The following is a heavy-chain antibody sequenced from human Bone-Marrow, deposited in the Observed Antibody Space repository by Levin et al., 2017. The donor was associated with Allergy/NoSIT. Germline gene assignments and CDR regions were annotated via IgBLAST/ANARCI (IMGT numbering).Heavy chain of an antibody. D-gene: IGHD3-10*01. Sequence: AGGSLRLSCAASGFTFSSYAMHWVRQAPGKGLEWVAVISYDGSNKYYADSVKGRFTISRDNSKNTLFLQMNSLRAEDTAVYYCARGRSDSGSYYPFDPWGQGTLVTVSS. J-gene: IGHJ5*02. CDR2: ISYDGSNK. CDR1: GFTFSSYA. V-gene: IGHV3-30-3*01. CDR3: ARGRSDSGSYYPFDP.